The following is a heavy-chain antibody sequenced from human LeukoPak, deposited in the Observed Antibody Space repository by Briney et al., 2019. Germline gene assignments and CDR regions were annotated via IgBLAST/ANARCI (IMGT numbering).Heavy chain of an antibody. Sequence: PGWSLRLSCAASGLTLGSYWMHWVRQAPGKGLVWVSRINTDGSSVSYADSVKGRFTISRDNAKNTLYLQMNSLRAEDTAVYYCARDARIAIAGSGYYYYGMDVWGKGTPVTVSS. J-gene: IGHJ6*04. CDR1: GLTLGSYW. V-gene: IGHV3-74*01. D-gene: IGHD6-13*01. CDR2: INTDGSSV. CDR3: ARDARIAIAGSGYYYYGMDV.